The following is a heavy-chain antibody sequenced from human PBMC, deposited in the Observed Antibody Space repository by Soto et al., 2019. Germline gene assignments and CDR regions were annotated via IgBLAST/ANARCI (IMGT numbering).Heavy chain of an antibody. Sequence: PGGSLRLSGAASEFTFSGFAMHWVRQASGKGLEWVGRIRSKPNNYATTYDASVKGRFTISRDDSKNTAYLQMNSLKTEDTAVYYCIRQDKYAFDIWGQGTVVTV. D-gene: IGHD2-15*01. J-gene: IGHJ3*02. CDR3: IRQDKYAFDI. CDR1: EFTFSGFA. V-gene: IGHV3-73*01. CDR2: IRSKPNNYAT.